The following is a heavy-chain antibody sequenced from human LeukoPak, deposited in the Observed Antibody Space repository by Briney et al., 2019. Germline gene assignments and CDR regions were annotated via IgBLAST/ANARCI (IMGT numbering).Heavy chain of an antibody. D-gene: IGHD5-12*01. CDR1: GFTFSSFT. V-gene: IGHV3-21*01. J-gene: IGHJ4*02. CDR3: ALSRVATSDS. Sequence: PGGSLRLSCAASGFTFSSFTMNWVRQAPGKGLEWVSSISYSGSDVYYAESVKGRFTISRDNAKNSLYLQINSLRAEDTAVYYCALSRVATSDSWGQGTLVTVSS. CDR2: ISYSGSDV.